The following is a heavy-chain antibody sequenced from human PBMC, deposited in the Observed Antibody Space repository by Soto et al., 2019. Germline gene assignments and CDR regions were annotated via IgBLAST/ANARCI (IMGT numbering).Heavy chain of an antibody. D-gene: IGHD3-3*01. CDR1: GYTFTSYG. V-gene: IGHV1-3*01. CDR3: ARGGGLTYDFWCGFYLFDY. J-gene: IGHJ4*02. Sequence: ASVKVSCKASGYTFTSYGISWVRQAPGQRLEWMGWINAGNGNTKYSQKFQGRVTITRDTSASTAYMELSSLRSEDTAVYYCARGGGLTYDFWCGFYLFDYWGQGTLVTVSS. CDR2: INAGNGNT.